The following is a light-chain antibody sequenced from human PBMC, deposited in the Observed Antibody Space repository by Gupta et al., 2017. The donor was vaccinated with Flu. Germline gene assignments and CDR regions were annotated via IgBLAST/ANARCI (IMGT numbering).Light chain of an antibody. Sequence: QSGLTQPASVSGSSGQSITISCRGTSSDVGGFDYVSWYQHHPGKVPQLIIFEVTKRPSGISSRFSGFKSCNKGSLRISGLQAEDEAFCFGLSYKANDPLWGVGGGTKVTVL. J-gene: IGLJ3*02. CDR2: EVT. CDR3: LSYKANDPLWG. CDR1: SSDVGGFDY. V-gene: IGLV2-14*01.